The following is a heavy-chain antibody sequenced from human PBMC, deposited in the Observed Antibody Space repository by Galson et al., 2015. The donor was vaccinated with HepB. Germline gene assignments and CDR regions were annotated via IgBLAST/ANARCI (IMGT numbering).Heavy chain of an antibody. Sequence: SLRLSCAVSGFSFSNSVMTWVRQAPGRGLEWISGISISGRNTYYADSVKGRFTISRDNSKNTVFLQMNSLRAEDTAVYYCAKEEVPNDYWGQGTLVTVSS. J-gene: IGHJ4*02. D-gene: IGHD4/OR15-4a*01. CDR3: AKEEVPNDY. CDR2: ISISGRNT. V-gene: IGHV3-23*01. CDR1: GFSFSNSV.